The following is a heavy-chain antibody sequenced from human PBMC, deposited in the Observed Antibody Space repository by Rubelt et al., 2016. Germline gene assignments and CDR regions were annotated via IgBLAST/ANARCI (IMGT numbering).Heavy chain of an antibody. V-gene: IGHV1-69*18. CDR1: GDTFSSYA. CDR3: ARDGIATRPYHNYRDRDV. Sequence: QVQLVQSGAEVKKPGSSVRVSCKASGDTFSSYALSWVRQAPGQGLEWMGSITPIFGTARYAQKFQGRVTITADESTSTAYMELGSLRAEDTAVYYCARDGIATRPYHNYRDRDVWGQGTTVTVSS. D-gene: IGHD6-6*01. J-gene: IGHJ6*02. CDR2: ITPIFGTA.